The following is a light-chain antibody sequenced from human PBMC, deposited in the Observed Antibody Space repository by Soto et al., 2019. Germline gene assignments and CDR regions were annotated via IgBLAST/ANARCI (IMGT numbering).Light chain of an antibody. V-gene: IGKV2-28*01. J-gene: IGKJ1*01. CDR2: LAS. CDR1: QSLLHNNGYNY. Sequence: DIVMTQSPLSLPVTLGESASISCRSSQSLLHNNGYNYLDWYLQKPGQSPQPMIYLASHRASGVPDRISGSGSGTDFTLKISRVEAEDVGFYFCMQALQTPWTFGQGTKVEI. CDR3: MQALQTPWT.